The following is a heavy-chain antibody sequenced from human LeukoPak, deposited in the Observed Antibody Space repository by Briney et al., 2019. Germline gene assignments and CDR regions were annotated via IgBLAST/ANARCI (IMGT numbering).Heavy chain of an antibody. J-gene: IGHJ5*02. CDR3: ARAHSGSYYRPGGHWFDP. V-gene: IGHV4-31*03. CDR1: GGSISSGGYY. Sequence: SETLSLTCTVSGGSISSGGYYWSWIRQHPGTGLEWIGYIYYSGSTYYNPSLKSRVTISVDTSKNQFSLKLSSVTAADTAVYYCARAHSGSYYRPGGHWFDPWGQGTLVTVSS. D-gene: IGHD1-26*01. CDR2: IYYSGST.